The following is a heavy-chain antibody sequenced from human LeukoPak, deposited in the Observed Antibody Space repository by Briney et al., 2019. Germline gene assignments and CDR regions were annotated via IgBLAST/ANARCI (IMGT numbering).Heavy chain of an antibody. CDR3: AKDSHGYSSGWSLWDY. V-gene: IGHV3-30*18. D-gene: IGHD6-19*01. CDR1: GFTFSSYG. CDR2: ISYDGSNK. Sequence: GGSLRLSCAASGFTFSSYGMHWVRQAPGKGLEWVAVISYDGSNKYYADSVKGRFTISRDNSKNTLYLQMNSLRAEDTAVYYCAKDSHGYSSGWSLWDYWGQGTLVTVSS. J-gene: IGHJ4*02.